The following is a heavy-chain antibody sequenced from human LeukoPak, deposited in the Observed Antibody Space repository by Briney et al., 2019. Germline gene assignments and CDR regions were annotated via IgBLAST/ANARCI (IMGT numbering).Heavy chain of an antibody. J-gene: IGHJ4*02. Sequence: PGGSLRLSCAASGFTFSNYAMSWVRQAPGKGLEWVSATRRSGGSTYYADSVKGRFTVSRDNSKNTLYLQMNSLRAEDTAVYYCAKDRDRVGAALELDYWGQGALVTVSS. CDR3: AKDRDRVGAALELDY. D-gene: IGHD1-26*01. CDR1: GFTFSNYA. CDR2: TRRSGGST. V-gene: IGHV3-23*01.